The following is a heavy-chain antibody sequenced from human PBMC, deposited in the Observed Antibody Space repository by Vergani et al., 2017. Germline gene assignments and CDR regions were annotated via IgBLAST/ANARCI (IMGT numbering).Heavy chain of an antibody. CDR2: IYTSGST. V-gene: IGHV4-61*02. CDR1: GGSISSGSYY. J-gene: IGHJ4*02. Sequence: QVQLQESGPGLVKPSQTLSLTCTVSGGSISSGSYYWSWIRQPAGKGLEWIGRIYTSGSTNYNPSLKSRVTISVDTSKNQFSLKLSSVTAADTAVDYCARDYYGEMDYWGQGTLVTVSS. CDR3: ARDYYGEMDY. D-gene: IGHD4-17*01.